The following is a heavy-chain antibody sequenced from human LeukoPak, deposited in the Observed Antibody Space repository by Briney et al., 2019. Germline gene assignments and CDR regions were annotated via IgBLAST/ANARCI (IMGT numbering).Heavy chain of an antibody. CDR1: GGSVSRAGYY. J-gene: IGHJ4*02. V-gene: IGHV4-31*03. Sequence: SQTLSLTCTVSGGSVSRAGYYWSWIRQHPGKGLEWIGYIYYSGSTYYNPSLKSGLTISVDTSKNQFSLELSSVTAADTAVYFCASSYGSGTFPPDIWGQGTLVTVSS. CDR3: ASSYGSGTFPPDI. D-gene: IGHD3-10*01. CDR2: IYYSGST.